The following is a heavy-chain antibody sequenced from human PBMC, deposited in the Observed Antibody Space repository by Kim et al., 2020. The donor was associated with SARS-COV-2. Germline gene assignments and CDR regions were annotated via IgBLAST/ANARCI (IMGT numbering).Heavy chain of an antibody. CDR2: INPDSGDT. V-gene: IGHV1-2*06. Sequence: ASVKVSCKASGSTLIGYYIHWVRQAPGQGLEWVGRINPDSGDTNYAQKFQGRVTMTRDMSINTAYMELNSLKSDDTAVYYCARDEGGLDYWGQGTLVTVS. D-gene: IGHD1-26*01. J-gene: IGHJ4*02. CDR1: GSTLIGYY. CDR3: ARDEGGLDY.